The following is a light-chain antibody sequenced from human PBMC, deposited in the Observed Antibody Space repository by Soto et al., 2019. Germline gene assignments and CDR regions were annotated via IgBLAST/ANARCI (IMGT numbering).Light chain of an antibody. J-gene: IGKJ1*01. Sequence: IQVAQSAFPLSASLANRFPITCRASQSISSYLNWYQQKPGKAPKLLIYAASSLQSGVPSRFSGSGSGTDFTLTISSLQPEDFATYYCQQSYSTPWTFGQGTKVDIK. CDR2: AAS. CDR3: QQSYSTPWT. CDR1: QSISSY. V-gene: IGKV1-39*01.